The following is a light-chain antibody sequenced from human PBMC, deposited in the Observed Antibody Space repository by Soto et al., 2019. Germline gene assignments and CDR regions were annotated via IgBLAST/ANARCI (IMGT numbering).Light chain of an antibody. J-gene: IGLJ3*02. CDR2: YVS. CDR3: CSSAGGFAWV. Sequence: QSALTQPRSVSGSPGQSVTISCTGTSSDVVSWYQQHPGKAPTLIIYYVSQRPSGVPDRFSGSKSGNTASLTISGLQAEDKADYYCCSSAGGFAWVFGGGTKVTVL. V-gene: IGLV2-11*01. CDR1: SSDV.